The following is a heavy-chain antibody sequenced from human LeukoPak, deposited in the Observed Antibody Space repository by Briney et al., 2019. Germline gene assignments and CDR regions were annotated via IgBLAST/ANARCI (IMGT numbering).Heavy chain of an antibody. CDR2: IKKDGSEK. CDR1: GFTFSSYW. V-gene: IGHV3-7*01. J-gene: IGHJ4*02. CDR3: ARGLYKYGSGSFPYYFDS. Sequence: GGSLRLSCAASGFTFSSYWMSWVRQAPGKGLEWVANIKKDGSEKYYVDSVKGRFTISRDNAKKSLYLQMNSLGAEDTAVYYCARGLYKYGSGSFPYYFDSWGQGSLVTVSS. D-gene: IGHD3-10*01.